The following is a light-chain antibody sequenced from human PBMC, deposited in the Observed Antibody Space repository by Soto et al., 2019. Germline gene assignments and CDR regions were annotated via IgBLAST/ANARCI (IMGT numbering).Light chain of an antibody. CDR1: QSVSSSY. V-gene: IGKV3-20*01. CDR3: QQYGSSPLIT. J-gene: IGKJ5*01. Sequence: EIVFTQSPGTLSLSPGERATLSCRASQSVSSSYLAWYQQKPGQAPRLLIYGASSRATGIPDRFSGSGSGTEFSLTISRLEPEDFAVYYCQQYGSSPLITFGQGTRLEI. CDR2: GAS.